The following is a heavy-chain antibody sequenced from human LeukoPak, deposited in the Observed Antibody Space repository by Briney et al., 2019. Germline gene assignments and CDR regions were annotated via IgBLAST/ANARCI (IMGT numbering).Heavy chain of an antibody. V-gene: IGHV3-30*04. CDR2: ISYDGSNK. Sequence: GRSLRLSCAASGFTFSSYAMHWVRQAPGKGREWVAVISYDGSNKYYADSVKGRFTISRDNSKNTLYLQMNSLRAEDTAVYYCARDGMVVTTVTIPHYYYYGMDVWGQGTTVTVSS. J-gene: IGHJ6*02. D-gene: IGHD4-17*01. CDR1: GFTFSSYA. CDR3: ARDGMVVTTVTIPHYYYYGMDV.